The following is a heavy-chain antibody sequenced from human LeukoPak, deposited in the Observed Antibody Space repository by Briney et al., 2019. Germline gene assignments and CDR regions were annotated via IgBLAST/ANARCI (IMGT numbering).Heavy chain of an antibody. CDR2: ISGSGGST. Sequence: GGSLRLSCAASGFTFSSYAMSWVRQAPGEGLEWVSAISGSGGSTYYADSVKGRFTISRDNSKNTLYLQMNSLRAEDTALYYCVKAYTTSGTYLEPWGQGTLVTVSS. CDR3: VKAYTTSGTYLEP. D-gene: IGHD1-26*01. V-gene: IGHV3-23*01. J-gene: IGHJ4*02. CDR1: GFTFSSYA.